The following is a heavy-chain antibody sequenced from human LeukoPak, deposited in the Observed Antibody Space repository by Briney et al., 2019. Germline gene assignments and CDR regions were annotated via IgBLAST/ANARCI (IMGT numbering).Heavy chain of an antibody. V-gene: IGHV3-23*01. CDR1: GFTVGSYA. CDR2: ISTSGGST. D-gene: IGHD3-9*01. J-gene: IGHJ4*02. CDR3: ARDERGEYYDILTGYYPQTFDY. Sequence: GGSLRLSCAASGFTVGSYAMSWVRQAPGKGLEWVSAISTSGGSTYYADSVRGRFTISRDISKNTLYLQMSSLRVEDTAVYYCARDERGEYYDILTGYYPQTFDYWGQGTLVTVSS.